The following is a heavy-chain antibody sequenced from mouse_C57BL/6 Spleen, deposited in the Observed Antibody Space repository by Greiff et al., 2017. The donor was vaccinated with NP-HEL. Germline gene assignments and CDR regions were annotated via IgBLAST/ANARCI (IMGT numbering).Heavy chain of an antibody. V-gene: IGHV1-26*01. Sequence: EVQLQQSGPELVKPGASVKISCKASGYTFTDYYMNWVKQSHGKSLEWIGDINPNNGGTSYNQKFKGKAPLTVDKSSSTAYMELRSLTSEDSAVYYCARTGNYLYYYAMDYWGQGTSVTVSS. CDR2: INPNNGGT. D-gene: IGHD2-1*01. J-gene: IGHJ4*01. CDR3: ARTGNYLYYYAMDY. CDR1: GYTFTDYY.